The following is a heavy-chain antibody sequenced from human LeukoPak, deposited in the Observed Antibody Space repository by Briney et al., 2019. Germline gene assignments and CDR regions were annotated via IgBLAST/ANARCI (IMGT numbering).Heavy chain of an antibody. D-gene: IGHD3-10*01. CDR3: ARGSMVRGNWFDP. CDR1: GGSISSGGYY. V-gene: IGHV4-61*08. CDR2: IYYSGST. J-gene: IGHJ5*02. Sequence: SQTLSLTCTVSGGSISSGGYYWSWIRQPPGKGREWIGYIYYSGSTNYNPSLKSRVTISVDTSKNQFSLKLSSVTAADTAVYYCARGSMVRGNWFDPWGQGTLVTVSS.